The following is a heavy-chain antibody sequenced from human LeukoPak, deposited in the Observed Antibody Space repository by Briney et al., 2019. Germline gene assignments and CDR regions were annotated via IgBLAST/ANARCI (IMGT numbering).Heavy chain of an antibody. CDR1: GGSISSYY. J-gene: IGHJ4*02. CDR3: ARGVYVWGIYRVDY. Sequence: SETLSLTCTVSGGSISSYYWSWIRQPPGKGLEWIGYIYYSGSTNYNPSLKSRVTISVDTSKNQFSLKLTSVTAADTAVYYCARGVYVWGIYRVDYWGQGTLVTVSS. D-gene: IGHD3-16*02. CDR2: IYYSGST. V-gene: IGHV4-59*01.